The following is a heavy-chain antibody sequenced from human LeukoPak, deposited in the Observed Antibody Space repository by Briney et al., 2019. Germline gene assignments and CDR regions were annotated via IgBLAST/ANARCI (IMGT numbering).Heavy chain of an antibody. Sequence: SETLSLTCTVSGYSIDNRYYWGWIRRPPGKGLEWIGSISHSGSTYYTPSLKSRVTISLDTSKDQFSLKLTSVTATDTAVYYCARDAGRFDPWGQGTLVTVSS. CDR3: ARDAGRFDP. V-gene: IGHV4-38-2*02. CDR1: GYSIDNRYY. CDR2: ISHSGST. J-gene: IGHJ5*02.